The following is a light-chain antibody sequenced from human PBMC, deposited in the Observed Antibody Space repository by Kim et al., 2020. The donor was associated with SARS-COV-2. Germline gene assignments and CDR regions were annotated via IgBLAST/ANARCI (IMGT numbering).Light chain of an antibody. CDR2: DAS. J-gene: IGKJ3*01. CDR3: QQYDNLPS. Sequence: STSVGDSLTITCQARQDIGNSLNWYQQKPGKAPKLLIYDASNLETGVPSRFSGSGSGTDFTFTISSLQPEDIATYYCQQYDNLPSFGPGTKVDIK. CDR1: QDIGNS. V-gene: IGKV1-33*01.